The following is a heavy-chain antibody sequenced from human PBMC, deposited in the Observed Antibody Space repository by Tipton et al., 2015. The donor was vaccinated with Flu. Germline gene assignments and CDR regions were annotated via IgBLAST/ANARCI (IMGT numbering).Heavy chain of an antibody. V-gene: IGHV3-23*04. J-gene: IGHJ4*02. CDR2: ISDSGHST. D-gene: IGHD2-8*02. CDR3: AKGTLPYCTGVLCYPFDY. Sequence: QLVQSGGGVVRPGGSLRLSCAASGFTFDDYGMSWVRQAPGKRLEWAAGISDSGHSTYYSDSVKGRFTITRDNSQNTMYLHMNSLRAEDTAVYYCAKGTLPYCTGVLCYPFDYWGLGTLVNVSS. CDR1: GFTFDDYG.